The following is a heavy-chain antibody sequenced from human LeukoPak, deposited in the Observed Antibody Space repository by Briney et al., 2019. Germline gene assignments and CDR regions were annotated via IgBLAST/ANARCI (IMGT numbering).Heavy chain of an antibody. CDR3: ARASGYDENYYYYYMDV. Sequence: SVKVSCKASGYTFTSYGISWVRQAPGQGLEWMGGIIPIFGTANYAQKFQGRVTITTDESTSTAYMELSSLRSEDTAVYYCARASGYDENYYYYYMDVWGKGTTVTVSS. J-gene: IGHJ6*03. CDR1: GYTFTSYG. CDR2: IIPIFGTA. D-gene: IGHD5-12*01. V-gene: IGHV1-69*05.